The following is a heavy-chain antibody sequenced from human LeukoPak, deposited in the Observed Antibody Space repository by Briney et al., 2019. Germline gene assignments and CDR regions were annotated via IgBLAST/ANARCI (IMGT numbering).Heavy chain of an antibody. J-gene: IGHJ4*02. CDR2: ISYDGSNK. V-gene: IGHV3-30*04. Sequence: GGSLRLSCAASGFTFSSYAMHWVRQAPGKGLEWVAVISYDGSNKYYADSVKGRFTISRDNSKNTLYLQMNSLRAEDTAVYYCVRKESHDYWGQGTLVTVSS. CDR1: GFTFSSYA. CDR3: VRKESHDY. D-gene: IGHD3-10*01.